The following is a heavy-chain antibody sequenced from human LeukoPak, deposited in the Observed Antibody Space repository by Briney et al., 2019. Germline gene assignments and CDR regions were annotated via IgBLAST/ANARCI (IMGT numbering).Heavy chain of an antibody. J-gene: IGHJ5*02. D-gene: IGHD3-16*01. V-gene: IGHV1-2*02. CDR2: IAPNSGDT. Sequence: VASVKVSCKASGYTFTGYYMHWVRQAPGQGLEWMGWIAPNSGDTNYQEKFQGRITMTRDTYISKAYLELDSMTPDATAADFLGSDSFAYTSKSYNVFDPWGQGTLVTVSS. CDR3: GSDSFAYTSKSYNVFDP. CDR1: GYTFTGYY.